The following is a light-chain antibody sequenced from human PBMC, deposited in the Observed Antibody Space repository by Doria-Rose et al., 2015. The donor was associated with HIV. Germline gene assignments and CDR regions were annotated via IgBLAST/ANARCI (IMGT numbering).Light chain of an antibody. CDR1: QSLLYTSKNY. CDR3: QQYYDTPS. Sequence: DIRMTQSPESLGMSLGERATLNCKSNQSLLYTSKNYLAWYQQKPGQPTKMLIYWAPTRQSGVPARFSGSGSGTDFTLTISSLEAEDVAVYYCQQYYDTPSFGPGTTVDIK. J-gene: IGKJ3*01. V-gene: IGKV4-1*01. CDR2: WAP.